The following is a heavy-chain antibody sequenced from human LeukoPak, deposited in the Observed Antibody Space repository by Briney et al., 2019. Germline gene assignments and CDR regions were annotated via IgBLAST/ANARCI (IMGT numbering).Heavy chain of an antibody. J-gene: IGHJ6*02. CDR2: IYYSGST. D-gene: IGHD3-22*01. CDR1: GGSISSYY. Sequence: PSETLSLTCTVSGGSISSYYWSWIRQPPGKGLEWIGYIYYSGSTNYNPSLKSRVTISVDTSKNQFSLKLSSVTAADTAVYYCAATYYYDSSGYYGRDYYYGMDVWGQGTTVTVSS. V-gene: IGHV4-59*01. CDR3: AATYYYDSSGYYGRDYYYGMDV.